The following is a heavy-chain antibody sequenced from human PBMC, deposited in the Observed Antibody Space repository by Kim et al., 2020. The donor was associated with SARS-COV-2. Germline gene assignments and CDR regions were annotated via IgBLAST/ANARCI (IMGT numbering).Heavy chain of an antibody. CDR3: ARNQPVEMATINYWYFDL. J-gene: IGHJ2*01. Sequence: KSRVTISVDTSKNQFSLKLSSVTAADTAVYYCARNQPVEMATINYWYFDLWGRGTLVTVSS. V-gene: IGHV4-31*02. D-gene: IGHD5-12*01.